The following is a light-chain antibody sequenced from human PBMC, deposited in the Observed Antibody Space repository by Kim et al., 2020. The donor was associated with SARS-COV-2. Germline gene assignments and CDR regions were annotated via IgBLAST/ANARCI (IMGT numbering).Light chain of an antibody. CDR3: NSRDSNDNVV. CDR1: SLRSYY. CDR2: GKN. V-gene: IGLV3-19*01. J-gene: IGLJ2*01. Sequence: VALGQTVSITCQGDSLRSYYATWYQQKPGQAPILVIYGKNNRPSEIPDRFSGSSSGNTASLTITGTQAGDEADYYCNSRDSNDNVVFGGGTKLTVL.